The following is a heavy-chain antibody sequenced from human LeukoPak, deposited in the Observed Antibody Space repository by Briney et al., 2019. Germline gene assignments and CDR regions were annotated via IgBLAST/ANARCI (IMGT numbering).Heavy chain of an antibody. D-gene: IGHD3-3*01. Sequence: PVRVCCKASGYTFTSYGISWVRQAAGQGLEWMGGIIPIFGTVNYAQKFQGRVTITADKSTSTAYMELSSLRSEDTAVYFCARSLFRFLEWSYRSYYYYYMDVWGKGTTVTVSS. CDR3: ARSLFRFLEWSYRSYYYYYMDV. V-gene: IGHV1-69*06. CDR1: GYTFTSYG. CDR2: IIPIFGTV. J-gene: IGHJ6*03.